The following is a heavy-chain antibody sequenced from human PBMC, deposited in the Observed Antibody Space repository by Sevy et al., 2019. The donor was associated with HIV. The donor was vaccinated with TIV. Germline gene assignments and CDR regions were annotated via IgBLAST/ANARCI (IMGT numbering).Heavy chain of an antibody. CDR3: ARDPGVGFDWLLSDAFDI. Sequence: GGSLRLSCAASGFTFSSYSMNWVLQAPGKGLEWVSSISSSSSYIYYADSVKGRFTISRDNAKNSLYLQMNSLRAEDTAVYYCARDPGVGFDWLLSDAFDIWGQGTMVTVSS. V-gene: IGHV3-21*01. J-gene: IGHJ3*02. D-gene: IGHD3-9*01. CDR1: GFTFSSYS. CDR2: ISSSSSYI.